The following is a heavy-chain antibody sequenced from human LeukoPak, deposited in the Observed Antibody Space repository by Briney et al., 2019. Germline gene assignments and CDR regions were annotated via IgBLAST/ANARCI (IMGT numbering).Heavy chain of an antibody. CDR1: GFTFSSYW. V-gene: IGHV3-7*01. J-gene: IGHJ4*02. CDR3: GRNPGGGGDYDY. Sequence: GGSLRLSCAASGFTFSSYWMTWVRQAPGKGLEWVALIKKDGSETHYLDSVKGRFTISRDNAKTSLYLQMESLRAEDRPVYHCGRNPGGGGDYDYWGQGTLVTVSS. CDR2: IKKDGSET. D-gene: IGHD3-16*01.